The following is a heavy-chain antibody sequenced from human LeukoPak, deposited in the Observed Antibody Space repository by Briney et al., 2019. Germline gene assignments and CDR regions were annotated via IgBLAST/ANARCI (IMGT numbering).Heavy chain of an antibody. CDR1: GFTSSNHW. Sequence: GGSLRLSCAASATSGFTSSNHWMSWVRQAPGKGLEWVANIKQDGSEKYYVDSVKGRFSISRDNAENSLYLQMNSLRAEDTAVYYCGRTGDLSDYWGQGTLVTVSS. J-gene: IGHJ4*02. V-gene: IGHV3-7*01. D-gene: IGHD7-27*01. CDR3: GRTGDLSDY. CDR2: IKQDGSEK.